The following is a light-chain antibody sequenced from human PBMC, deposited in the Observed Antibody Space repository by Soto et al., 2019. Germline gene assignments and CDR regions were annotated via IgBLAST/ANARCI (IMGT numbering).Light chain of an antibody. CDR3: TSHSTRGALWV. V-gene: IGLV2-14*01. Sequence: QSVLTQPASVSGSPGQSITISCTGTSSDVGGYNHVSWYQQDPGKAPKLIIYQVSNRPSGVSDRFSGSKSGNTASLTISGLQREDEGDYYCTSHSTRGALWVFGGGTKLTVL. CDR1: SSDVGGYNH. CDR2: QVS. J-gene: IGLJ3*02.